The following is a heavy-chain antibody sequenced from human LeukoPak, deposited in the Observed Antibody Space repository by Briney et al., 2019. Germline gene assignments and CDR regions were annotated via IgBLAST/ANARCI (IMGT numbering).Heavy chain of an antibody. J-gene: IGHJ6*02. CDR1: GYTFSNYF. CDR2: INPNSGGT. D-gene: IGHD2-2*01. Sequence: ASVKVSCKTSGYTFSNYFMHWIRQAPGQGLEWMGWINPNSGGTNYAQKFQGRVTMTRDTSISTAYMELSRLRSDDTAVYYCARDFGDIVVVPGGMDVWGQGTTVTVSS. CDR3: ARDFGDIVVVPGGMDV. V-gene: IGHV1-2*02.